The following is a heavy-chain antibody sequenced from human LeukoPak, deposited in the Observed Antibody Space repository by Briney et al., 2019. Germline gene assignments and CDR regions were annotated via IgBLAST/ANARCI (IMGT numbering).Heavy chain of an antibody. CDR3: ARAAHYYYYLDV. CDR1: GYTFTGYF. CDR2: INPNSGGT. J-gene: IGHJ6*03. Sequence: ASVKVSCKASGYTFTGYFMHWVRQAPGQGLEWMGWINPNSGGTNYAQRFQGRVTMTRDTSISTAYMELSRLKSDDTAVYYCARAAHYYYYLDVWGKGTTVTVS. V-gene: IGHV1-2*02.